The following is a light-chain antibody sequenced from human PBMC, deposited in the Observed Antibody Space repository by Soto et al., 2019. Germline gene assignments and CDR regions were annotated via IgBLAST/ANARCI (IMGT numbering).Light chain of an antibody. V-gene: IGKV1-39*01. Sequence: DIQMTQSPTSLSASVGDRVTITCRASQTISSYLNWYQQKPGKAPKLLIYAASSLQSGVPSRFSGSGSGTDFTLTISSLQPEDFATYNCQQSYSFPITFGQGTRLEIK. J-gene: IGKJ5*01. CDR1: QTISSY. CDR2: AAS. CDR3: QQSYSFPIT.